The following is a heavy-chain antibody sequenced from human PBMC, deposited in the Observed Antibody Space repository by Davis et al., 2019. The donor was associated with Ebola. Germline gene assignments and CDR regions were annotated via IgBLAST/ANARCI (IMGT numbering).Heavy chain of an antibody. D-gene: IGHD1-1*01. CDR1: GFTLHDYG. J-gene: IGHJ6*04. V-gene: IGHV3-30*18. CDR2: ISYDGSNK. CDR3: AKDLGSGIALYGMDG. Sequence: PGGSLRLSCAASGFTLHDYGMDWVRQALGKGLEWVALISYDGSNKDYADSVKGRFTISRDISKNTLFLQMNSLGAEDTAVYYCAKDLGSGIALYGMDGWGKGTTVTVSS.